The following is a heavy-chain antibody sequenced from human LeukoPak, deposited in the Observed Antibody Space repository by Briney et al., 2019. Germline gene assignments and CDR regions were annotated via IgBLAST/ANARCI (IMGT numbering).Heavy chain of an antibody. CDR1: GYTFTSHD. CDR3: ARFRKYYYGSGSFHVDP. J-gene: IGHJ5*02. D-gene: IGHD3-10*01. CDR2: MNPNSGNT. Sequence: GASVKVSCKASGYTFTSHDINWVRQATGQGLEWMGWMNPNSGNTGYAQKFQGRVTMIRNTSISTAYMELSSLRSEDTAVYYCARFRKYYYGSGSFHVDPWGQGTLVTVSS. V-gene: IGHV1-8*01.